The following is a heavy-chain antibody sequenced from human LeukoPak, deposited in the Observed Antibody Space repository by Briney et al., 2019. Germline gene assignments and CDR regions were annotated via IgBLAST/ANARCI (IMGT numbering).Heavy chain of an antibody. J-gene: IGHJ4*02. CDR2: IRSKANSYAT. CDR3: ASLKFSGTFDY. CDR1: GFTFSGSA. D-gene: IGHD2-15*01. V-gene: IGHV3-73*01. Sequence: GGSLRLSCAASGFTFSGSAMHWVRQASGKGLEWVGRIRSKANSYATAYAASVKGRFTISRDDSKNTAYLQMNSLKTEDTAVYYCASLKFSGTFDYWGQGTLVTVSS.